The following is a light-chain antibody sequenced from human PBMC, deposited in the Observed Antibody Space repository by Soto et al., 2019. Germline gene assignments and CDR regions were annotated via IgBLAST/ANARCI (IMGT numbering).Light chain of an antibody. CDR1: QSVSSN. CDR2: GAS. V-gene: IGKV3-15*01. CDR3: QQYNNWRT. J-gene: IGKJ1*01. Sequence: EIVMTQSPATLSVXPGERXXXSCRASQSVSSNLAWYQQKPGRAPRLLIYGASTRATGIPARFSGSGSGTEFTLTISSLQSEDFAVYYCQQYNNWRTFGQGTKVEIK.